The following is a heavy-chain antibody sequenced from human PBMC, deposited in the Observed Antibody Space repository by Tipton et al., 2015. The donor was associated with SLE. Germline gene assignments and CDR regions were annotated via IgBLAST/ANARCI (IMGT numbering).Heavy chain of an antibody. CDR1: GGSISHYS. CDR3: ARGGFSEWFDY. Sequence: LRLSCAVSGGSISHYSWNWIRQPPGKGLEWIGYIYYHGSTSYNSSLKSRVTISVDTSRNLFSLNLSSVTAADTAVYYCARGGFSEWFDYWGQGTLVTVSP. CDR2: IYYHGST. J-gene: IGHJ4*02. D-gene: IGHD3-3*01. V-gene: IGHV4-59*01.